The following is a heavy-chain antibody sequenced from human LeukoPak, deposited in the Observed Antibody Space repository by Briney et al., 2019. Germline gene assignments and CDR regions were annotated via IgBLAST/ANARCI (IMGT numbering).Heavy chain of an antibody. D-gene: IGHD4-17*01. CDR1: GGSVSSGSYY. CDR3: ARVVTTGSYFDY. V-gene: IGHV4-61*01. CDR2: IYYSGST. Sequence: SETLSLTCTVSGGSVSSGSYYWSWIRQPPGKGLEWIAYIYYSGSTNSNPSLKSRVTISVDTSKNQFSLKLSSVTAADTAVCYCARVVTTGSYFDYWGQGTLVTVSS. J-gene: IGHJ4*02.